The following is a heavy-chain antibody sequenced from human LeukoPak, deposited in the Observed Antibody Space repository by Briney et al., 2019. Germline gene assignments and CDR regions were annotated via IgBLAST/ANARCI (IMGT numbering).Heavy chain of an antibody. CDR2: ISSGSSTI. J-gene: IGHJ4*02. V-gene: IGHV3-48*02. D-gene: IGHD6-19*01. CDR3: ARANGYSSGY. CDR1: GFTVSSNY. Sequence: GGSLRLSCAASGFTVSSNYMSWVRQAPGKGLEWVSYISSGSSTIYYADSVKGRFTISRDNAKNSLYLQMHSLRDEDTAVYYCARANGYSSGYWGQGTLVTVSS.